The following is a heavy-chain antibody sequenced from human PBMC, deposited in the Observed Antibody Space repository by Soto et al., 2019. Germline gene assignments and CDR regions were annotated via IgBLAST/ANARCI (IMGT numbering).Heavy chain of an antibody. V-gene: IGHV1-69*01. CDR3: ARSQGSSTSLEIYYYYYYGMDV. Sequence: QVQLVQSGAEVKKPGSSVKVSCKASGGTFSSYAISWVRQAPGQGLEWMGGIIPIPGTANYAQKFKGRVTITADESTSTAYMELSSLRSEDTAVYYCARSQGSSTSLEIYYYYYYGMDVWGQGTKVTVSS. D-gene: IGHD2-2*01. J-gene: IGHJ6*02. CDR2: IIPIPGTA. CDR1: GGTFSSYA.